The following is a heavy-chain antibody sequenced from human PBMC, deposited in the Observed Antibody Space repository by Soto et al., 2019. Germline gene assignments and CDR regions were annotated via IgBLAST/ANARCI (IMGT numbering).Heavy chain of an antibody. V-gene: IGHV1-3*01. CDR1: GYTFTSYG. D-gene: IGHD6-13*01. Sequence: ASVKVSCKASGYTFTSYGIHWARQAPGQRLEWMGWINAANGDTKYSPKFHGRVTITRDTSASTAYMELSSLRSEDTAVYYCVRRHVSATGIDWFDPWGQGTLVTVSS. CDR3: VRRHVSATGIDWFDP. J-gene: IGHJ5*02. CDR2: INAANGDT.